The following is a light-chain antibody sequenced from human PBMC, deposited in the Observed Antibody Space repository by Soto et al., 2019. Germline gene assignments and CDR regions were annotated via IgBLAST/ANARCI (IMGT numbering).Light chain of an antibody. Sequence: EVVLTQSPGTLSLSPGERASLFFSASQDIPSRDLAWYQQRPGQAPRLLIYRASARATGIPARFSGSGSGTEFTLTISSLQSEDFGVYYCQQYNNWPPETFGQGTKVDIK. CDR3: QQYNNWPPET. V-gene: IGKV3-15*01. J-gene: IGKJ1*01. CDR1: QDIPSRD. CDR2: RAS.